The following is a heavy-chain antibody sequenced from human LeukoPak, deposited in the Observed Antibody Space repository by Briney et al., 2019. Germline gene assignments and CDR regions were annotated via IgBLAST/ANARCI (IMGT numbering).Heavy chain of an antibody. Sequence: SETLSLTCSLSGDSINHNGYYGGWIRQSPEKVLQWIGSIYHRGSTHYNPSLQSRVTISIDTSRNKFYLNLRSVTAADTAKYYCARDPTKGTVTIHFDLWGQGTLVTVSS. CDR3: ARDPTKGTVTIHFDL. D-gene: IGHD4-17*01. V-gene: IGHV4-39*07. J-gene: IGHJ4*02. CDR1: GDSINHNGYY. CDR2: IYHRGST.